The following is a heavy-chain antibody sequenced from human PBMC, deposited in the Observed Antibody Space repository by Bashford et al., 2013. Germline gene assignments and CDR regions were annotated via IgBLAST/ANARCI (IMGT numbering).Heavy chain of an antibody. CDR1: GGSFSDYY. J-gene: IGHJ6*02. D-gene: IGHD3-16*01. Sequence: SSETLSLTCAVYGGSFSDYYWTWIRRPPGKGLEWIGEINHRGDTNYNPSLKSRLTISVDTSKNQFSLKLSSVTAADSAVYYCARCDFGSTFSLDAMDVWGQGTTVTVSS. CDR2: INHRGDT. V-gene: IGHV4-34*01. CDR3: ARCDFGSTFSLDAMDV.